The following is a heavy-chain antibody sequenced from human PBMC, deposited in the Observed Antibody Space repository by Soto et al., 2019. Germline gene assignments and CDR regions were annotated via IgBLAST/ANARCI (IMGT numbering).Heavy chain of an antibody. V-gene: IGHV3-48*03. CDR2: ISSSGSTI. J-gene: IGHJ5*02. Sequence: GGSLRLSCAASGFTFSSYEMNWVRQAPGKGLEWVSYISSSGSTIYYADSVKGRFTISRDNAKNSLYLQMNSLRAEDTAVYYCARDRLPTYYYDSSGFDPWGQGTLVTVSS. CDR1: GFTFSSYE. D-gene: IGHD3-22*01. CDR3: ARDRLPTYYYDSSGFDP.